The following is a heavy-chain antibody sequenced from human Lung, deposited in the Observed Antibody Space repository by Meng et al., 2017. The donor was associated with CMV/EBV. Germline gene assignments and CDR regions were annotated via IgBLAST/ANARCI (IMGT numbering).Heavy chain of an antibody. CDR2: MNPNSGNT. V-gene: IGHV1-8*01. Sequence: ASGYTFNSYDINWVRQATGQGLEWMGWMNPNSGNTAYAPKFQGRLTMTRNTSINTAYMDLSSPRSEDTAIYYCTRGRGSTHKGNWFDPWGQGTLVTVS. J-gene: IGHJ5*02. CDR1: GYTFNSYD. CDR3: TRGRGSTHKGNWFDP. D-gene: IGHD3-10*01.